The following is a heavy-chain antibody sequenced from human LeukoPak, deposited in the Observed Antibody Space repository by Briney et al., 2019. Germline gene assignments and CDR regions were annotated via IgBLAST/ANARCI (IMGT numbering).Heavy chain of an antibody. V-gene: IGHV3-15*01. J-gene: IGHJ4*02. CDR3: TTDSSLVATIPDY. D-gene: IGHD5-12*01. CDR1: GFTFSNAW. CDR2: IKSKTDGGKT. Sequence: GGSLRLSCAASGFTFSNAWMSWVRQAPGKGREWVGRIKSKTDGGKTDYAAPVKGRFTISRDDSKNTLYLQMISLKPEDAAVYYWTTDSSLVATIPDYWGQGTLVTVSS.